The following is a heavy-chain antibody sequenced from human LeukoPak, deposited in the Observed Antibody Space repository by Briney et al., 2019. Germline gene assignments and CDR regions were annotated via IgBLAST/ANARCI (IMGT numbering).Heavy chain of an antibody. D-gene: IGHD6-13*01. V-gene: IGHV3-23*01. CDR2: VSVSGDNT. CDR1: GFTFSSYA. Sequence: GGSLRLSCAASGFTFSSYAMGWVRQAPGKGLEWVSAVSVSGDNTYYADSVKGRFTISRDNSKNTLYLQMNSLRAEDTAVYYCAKPPPEYSGTWYSPPFDYWGQGTLVTVSS. J-gene: IGHJ4*02. CDR3: AKPPPEYSGTWYSPPFDY.